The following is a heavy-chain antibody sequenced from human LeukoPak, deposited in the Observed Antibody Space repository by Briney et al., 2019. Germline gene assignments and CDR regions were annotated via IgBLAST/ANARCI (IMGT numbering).Heavy chain of an antibody. CDR1: GYTLTELS. CDR3: ATGLYYYDTRSY. J-gene: IGHJ4*02. V-gene: IGHV1-24*01. Sequence: GASVKVSCKVSGYTLTELSMHWVRQAPGKGLEWMGGFDSEDGETIYAQKFQGRVTMTEDTSTDTAYMELSSLRSEDTAVYYCATGLYYYDTRSYWGQGTLVTVSS. CDR2: FDSEDGET. D-gene: IGHD3-22*01.